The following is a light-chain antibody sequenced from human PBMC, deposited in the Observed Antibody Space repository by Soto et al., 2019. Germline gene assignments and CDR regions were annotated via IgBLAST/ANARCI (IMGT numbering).Light chain of an antibody. V-gene: IGKV4-1*01. J-gene: IGKJ5*01. CDR2: WAS. CDR1: QSILYSSTNRNY. CDR3: QQYYTTPSIT. Sequence: DIVLTQSPVSLAVSLGERATITCKSSQSILYSSTNRNYLAWYQQKPGQPPKLLISWASTRESGVPDRFSGSGSGTDFTLPISSLQAEDVAVYYCQQYYTTPSITFGQGTRLGI.